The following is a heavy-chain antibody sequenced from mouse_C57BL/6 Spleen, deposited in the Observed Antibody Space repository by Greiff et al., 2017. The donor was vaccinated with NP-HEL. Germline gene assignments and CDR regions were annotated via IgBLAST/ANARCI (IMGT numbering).Heavy chain of an antibody. CDR1: GYSFTGYY. D-gene: IGHD1-1*01. CDR3: ASPNLLLRD. J-gene: IGHJ3*01. V-gene: IGHV1-42*01. CDR2: MNPSTGGT. Sequence: EVQLQQSGPELVKPGASVKISCKASGYSFTGYYMNWVKQSPEKSLEWIGEMNPSTGGTTYNQKFKAKATLTVDKSSSTAYMQLKSLTSEDSAVYYCASPNLLLRDWGQGTLVTVSA.